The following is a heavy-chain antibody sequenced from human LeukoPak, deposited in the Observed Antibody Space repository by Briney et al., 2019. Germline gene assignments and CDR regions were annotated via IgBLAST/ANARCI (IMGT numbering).Heavy chain of an antibody. CDR3: ARGRIAVAYYFDY. Sequence: SETLSLTCTVSGGSISSSSYYWGWLRQPPGKGLEWIGSIYYSGSTYYNPSLKSRVTISVDTSKNQFSLKLSSVTAAATAVYYCARGRIAVAYYFDYWGQGTLVTVSS. J-gene: IGHJ4*02. CDR1: GGSISSSSYY. V-gene: IGHV4-39*07. D-gene: IGHD6-13*01. CDR2: IYYSGST.